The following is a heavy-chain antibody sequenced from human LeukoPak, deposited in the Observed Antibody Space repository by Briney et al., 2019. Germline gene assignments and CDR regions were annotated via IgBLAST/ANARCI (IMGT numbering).Heavy chain of an antibody. CDR1: GYTFPSYG. Sequence: ASVKVSCKASGYTFPSYGISWVRQAPGQGLEWMGWISAYNGNTNHAQKLQGRVTMTTDTSTSTAYMELRSLRSDDTAVYYCARSSSTSCYNWFDPWGQGTLVTVSS. CDR2: ISAYNGNT. V-gene: IGHV1-18*01. CDR3: ARSSSTSCYNWFDP. D-gene: IGHD2-2*01. J-gene: IGHJ5*02.